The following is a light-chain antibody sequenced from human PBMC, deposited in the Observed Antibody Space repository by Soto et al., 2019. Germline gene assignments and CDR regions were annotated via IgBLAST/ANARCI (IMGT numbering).Light chain of an antibody. CDR2: WAS. CDR3: HQYLTNSWT. CDR1: QSLLHSPNNRNY. Sequence: DVVMTQSPDSLAVSLGGRATIGCKSDQSLLHSPNNRNYLAWFQHRPGQPPKLLIYWASFRESGVPDRFSGSGSGTDFTLTITSLQAEDVATYYCHQYLTNSWTFGQGTKVDI. J-gene: IGKJ1*01. V-gene: IGKV4-1*01.